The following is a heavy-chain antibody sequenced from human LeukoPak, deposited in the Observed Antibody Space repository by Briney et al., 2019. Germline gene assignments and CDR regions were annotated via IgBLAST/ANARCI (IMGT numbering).Heavy chain of an antibody. Sequence: SETLSLTCTVSGGSISSSSYYWGWIRQPPGKGLEWIGSIYYSGSTYYNPSLKSRVTISLDASNKQFSLRLSSVTAAATAVYYCARGSHPVTGTLGGYFDPWGQGTLVTVSS. CDR1: GGSISSSSYY. CDR3: ARGSHPVTGTLGGYFDP. J-gene: IGHJ4*02. CDR2: IYYSGST. D-gene: IGHD6-19*01. V-gene: IGHV4-39*02.